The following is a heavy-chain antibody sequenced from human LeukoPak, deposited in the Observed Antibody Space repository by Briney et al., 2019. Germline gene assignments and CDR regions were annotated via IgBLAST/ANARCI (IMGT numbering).Heavy chain of an antibody. D-gene: IGHD1-14*01. CDR2: IGPTGTGR. V-gene: IGHV3-21*01. CDR1: GFTFSCCG. Sequence: PGGSLRLSCAASGFTFSCCGFNWVRQAPGKGLEWVSSIGPTGTGRYYADSVTGRFTISRDNAKNSLYLQMVSRRDKDTAAIYCATETIGRHYDYWGQGTLLTVSS. J-gene: IGHJ4*02. CDR3: ATETIGRHYDY.